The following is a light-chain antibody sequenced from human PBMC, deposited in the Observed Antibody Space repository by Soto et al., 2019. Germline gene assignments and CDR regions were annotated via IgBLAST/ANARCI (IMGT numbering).Light chain of an antibody. CDR2: SNN. CDR3: AAWDARLNGVV. CDR1: SSNIGSNT. J-gene: IGLJ3*02. V-gene: IGLV1-44*01. Sequence: QSVLTQPPSASGTPGQRVTISCSGSSSNIGSNTVNWYQELPGTAPKLLIYSNNQRPSGVPDRFSGSKSGTSVSLAISGLQSEDEADYYCAAWDARLNGVVLGGGTTLTVL.